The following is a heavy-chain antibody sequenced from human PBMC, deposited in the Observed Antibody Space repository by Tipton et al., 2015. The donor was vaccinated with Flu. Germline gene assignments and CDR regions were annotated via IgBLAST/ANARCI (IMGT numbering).Heavy chain of an antibody. V-gene: IGHV4-38-2*01. CDR3: AKRYCSGGSCVTGWFDP. Sequence: LRLSCAVSGYSISSGYYWGWIRQPPGKGLEWIGSIYHSGSTYYNPSLKSRVTISVDTSKNQFSLKLSSVTAADTAVYYCAKRYCSGGSCVTGWFDPWGQGTLVTVSS. D-gene: IGHD2-15*01. CDR2: IYHSGST. J-gene: IGHJ5*02. CDR1: GYSISSGYY.